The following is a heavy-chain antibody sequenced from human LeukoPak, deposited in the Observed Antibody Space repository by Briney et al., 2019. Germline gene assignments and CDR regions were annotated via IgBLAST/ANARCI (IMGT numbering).Heavy chain of an antibody. D-gene: IGHD4-17*01. V-gene: IGHV4-59*01. J-gene: IGHJ4*02. CDR3: ARASVNGDYWDY. CDR2: IYYSGST. CDR1: GFTFSSYE. Sequence: GSLRLSCAASGFTFSSYEMNWVRQAPGKGLEWIGYIYYSGSTNYNPSLKSRVTISVDTSKNQFSLKLSSVTAADTAVYYCARASVNGDYWDYWGQGTLVTVSS.